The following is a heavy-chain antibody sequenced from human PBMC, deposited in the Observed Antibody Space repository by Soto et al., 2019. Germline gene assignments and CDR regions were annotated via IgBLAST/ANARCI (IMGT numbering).Heavy chain of an antibody. CDR1: GFTFSAYA. V-gene: IGHV3-23*01. D-gene: IGHD1-1*01. Sequence: EVQLLESGGGLVQPGGSLRLSCAASGFTFSAYAMGWVRQAPGKGLEWVSTIHGGGGAPHYADSVKGRFTISRDDSKNTLYAQMNSLRAEDTAVYYCAKFEGHPLEYWYLDFWCRGTLVTFSS. J-gene: IGHJ2*01. CDR2: IHGGGGAP. CDR3: AKFEGHPLEYWYLDF.